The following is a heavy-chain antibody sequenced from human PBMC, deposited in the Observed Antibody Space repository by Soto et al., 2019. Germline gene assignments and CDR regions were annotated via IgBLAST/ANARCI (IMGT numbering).Heavy chain of an antibody. J-gene: IGHJ6*02. Sequence: GGSLRLSCAASGFTFSSYAMHWVRQAPGKGLEWVAVISYDGSNKYYADSVKGRFTISRDNSKNTLYLQMNSLRAEDTAVYYCAREGEGVVVPAAYPDYGMDVWGQGTTVTVSS. CDR1: GFTFSSYA. V-gene: IGHV3-30-3*01. CDR2: ISYDGSNK. CDR3: AREGEGVVVPAAYPDYGMDV. D-gene: IGHD2-2*01.